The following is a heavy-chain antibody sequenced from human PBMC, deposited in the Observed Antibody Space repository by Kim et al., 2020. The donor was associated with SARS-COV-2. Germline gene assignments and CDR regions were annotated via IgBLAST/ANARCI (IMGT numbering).Heavy chain of an antibody. Sequence: YYADYVKGRITRDRDNSKSTLYLHMNSLGAEDTAVYYCARDTRDYYGMDVWGQGTTVTVSS. V-gene: IGHV3-33*01. CDR3: ARDTRDYYGMDV. J-gene: IGHJ6*02.